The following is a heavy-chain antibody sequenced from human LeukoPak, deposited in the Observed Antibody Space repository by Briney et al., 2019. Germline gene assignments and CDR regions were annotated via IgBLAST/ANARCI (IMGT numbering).Heavy chain of an antibody. J-gene: IGHJ6*03. CDR2: IIPIFGTA. D-gene: IGHD1-26*01. CDR1: GGTFSSPA. V-gene: IGHV1-69*13. Sequence: SVKVSCKASGGTFSSPAISWVRQAPGQGLEWMGGIIPIFGTANYAQKFQGRVTITADESTSTAYMELSSLRSEDTAVYYCARSVSGSYSDYYYYMDVWGKGTTVTVSS. CDR3: ARSVSGSYSDYYYYMDV.